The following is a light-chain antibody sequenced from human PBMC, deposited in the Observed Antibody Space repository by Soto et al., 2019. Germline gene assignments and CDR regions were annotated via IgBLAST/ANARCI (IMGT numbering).Light chain of an antibody. CDR2: GAS. J-gene: IGKJ1*01. CDR3: QQYGSSPTWT. Sequence: EIVLTQSPATLSLSPRERATLSCSASQSVSSNYLAWYQQKPGQAPRLLIYGASTRASGIPDRFSGSGSGTDFTLTISRLEPEDSAVYYCQQYGSSPTWTFGQGTKVDIK. CDR1: QSVSSNY. V-gene: IGKV3-20*01.